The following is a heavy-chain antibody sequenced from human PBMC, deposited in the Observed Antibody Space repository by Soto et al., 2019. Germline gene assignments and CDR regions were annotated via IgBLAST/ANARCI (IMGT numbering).Heavy chain of an antibody. D-gene: IGHD3-22*01. Sequence: EVQLLESGGGLVQPGGSLRLSCAASGFTLSSYAMSWVRQAPGKGLEWVSAISGSGGSTYYADSVKGRFTISRDNSKNTLYLQMNSLRAEDTAVYYCAKSGWYHDSSGYRPDYWGQGTLVTVSS. J-gene: IGHJ4*02. CDR2: ISGSGGST. CDR3: AKSGWYHDSSGYRPDY. V-gene: IGHV3-23*01. CDR1: GFTLSSYA.